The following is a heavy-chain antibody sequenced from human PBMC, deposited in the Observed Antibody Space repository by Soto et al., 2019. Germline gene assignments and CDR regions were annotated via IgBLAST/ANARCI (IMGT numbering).Heavy chain of an antibody. CDR2: IYYSGGT. CDR3: ARMATMIVGKGWFDP. J-gene: IGHJ5*02. CDR1: GGSISSYY. V-gene: IGHV4-59*01. Sequence: LTCTVSGGSISSYYWSWIRQPPGKGLEWIGYIYYSGGTNYNPSLKSRVTISVDTSKNQFSLKLSSVTAADTAVYYCARMATMIVGKGWFDPWGQGTLVTVSS. D-gene: IGHD3-22*01.